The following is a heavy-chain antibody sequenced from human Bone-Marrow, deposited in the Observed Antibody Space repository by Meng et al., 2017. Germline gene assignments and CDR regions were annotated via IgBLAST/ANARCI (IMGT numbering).Heavy chain of an antibody. V-gene: IGHV3-13*01. D-gene: IGHD2-15*01. J-gene: IGHJ4*02. CDR3: ATGLYCSGGSCYSR. CDR2: IGTAGDT. CDR1: GFTFSSYD. Sequence: EVQLEESGGGLVQPGGSLRLSCAASGFTFSSYDMHWVRQATGKGLEWVSAIGTAGDTYYPGSVKGRFTISRENAKNSLYLQMNSLRAGDTAVYYCATGLYCSGGSCYSRWGQGTLVTVSS.